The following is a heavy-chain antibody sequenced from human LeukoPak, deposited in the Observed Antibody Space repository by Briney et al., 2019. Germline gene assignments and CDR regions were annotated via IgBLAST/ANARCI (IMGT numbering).Heavy chain of an antibody. J-gene: IGHJ3*02. CDR3: ARGLGGAFDI. CDR2: IYTSGST. Sequence: SETLSLTCTVSGGSISSGSYYWSWIRQPAGKGLEWIGRIYTSGSTNYNPSLKSRVTISVDTSKNQFSPKLSSVTAADTAVYYCARGLGGAFDIWGQGTMVTVSS. D-gene: IGHD3-16*01. CDR1: GGSISSGSYY. V-gene: IGHV4-61*02.